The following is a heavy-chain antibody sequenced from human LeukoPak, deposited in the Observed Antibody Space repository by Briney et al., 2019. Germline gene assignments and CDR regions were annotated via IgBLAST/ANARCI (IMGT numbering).Heavy chain of an antibody. V-gene: IGHV3-23*01. D-gene: IGHD1-26*01. J-gene: IGHJ5*02. CDR1: GFNFGSYY. CDR3: AKKIGTGPGHNWFDP. Sequence: GGSLRLSCAAPGFNFGSYYMTWVRQGPGKGLEWVSVISESGGEIHYADSVKGRFTVSRDNSRDTLYLQMNSLRAEDTGIYYCAKKIGTGPGHNWFDPWGQGTLVTVSS. CDR2: ISESGGEI.